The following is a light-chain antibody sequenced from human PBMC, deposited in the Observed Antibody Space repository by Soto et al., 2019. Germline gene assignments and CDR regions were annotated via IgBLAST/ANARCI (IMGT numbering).Light chain of an antibody. CDR2: EVR. CDR3: CSYTTTTTWV. CDR1: TSDVGRYNY. V-gene: IGLV2-14*01. Sequence: QPASVSGSPGQSITISCTGSTSDVGRYNYVSWYQQLPGKAPKLLIYEVRNRPSGISNRFSGSKSGNTASLTISDLQADDEATYYCCSYTTTTTWVFGGGTKLTVL. J-gene: IGLJ3*02.